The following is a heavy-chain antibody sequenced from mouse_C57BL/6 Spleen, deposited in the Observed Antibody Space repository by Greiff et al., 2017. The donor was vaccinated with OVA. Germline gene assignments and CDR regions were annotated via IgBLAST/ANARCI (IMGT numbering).Heavy chain of an antibody. D-gene: IGHD1-1*01. J-gene: IGHJ2*01. Sequence: EVMLVESEGGLVQPGSSMKLSCTASGFTFSVYYMAWVRPVPEKCLEWVANINYDGSSTYYLDSLKSRFIISRDNAKNILYLQMSSLKSEDTATYYCARGGITTVGAPLDYWGQGTTLTVSS. CDR1: GFTFSVYY. V-gene: IGHV5-16*01. CDR2: INYDGSST. CDR3: ARGGITTVGAPLDY.